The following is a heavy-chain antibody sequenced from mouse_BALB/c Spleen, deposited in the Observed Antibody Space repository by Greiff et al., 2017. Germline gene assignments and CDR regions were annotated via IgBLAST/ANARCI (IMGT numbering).Heavy chain of an antibody. D-gene: IGHD1-3*01. CDR3: AIEGDGKYKYAMDY. CDR2: ISSGGST. Sequence: VKVVESGGGLVKPGGSLKLSCAASGVTFSSYAMSWVRQTPEKGLEWVSSISSGGSTSYPDSLNGRFTISRDNARNILYLQMSSLRSEDPAMYYCAIEGDGKYKYAMDYWGQGTSVNVAS. J-gene: IGHJ4*01. V-gene: IGHV5-6-5*01. CDR1: GVTFSSYA.